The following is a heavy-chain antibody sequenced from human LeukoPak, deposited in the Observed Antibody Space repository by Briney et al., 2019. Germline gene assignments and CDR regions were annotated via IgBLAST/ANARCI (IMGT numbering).Heavy chain of an antibody. J-gene: IGHJ4*02. CDR2: IKQGGSEK. V-gene: IGHV3-7*03. D-gene: IGHD3-10*01. CDR3: ARESVSRGFDY. CDR1: GFTFTNFW. Sequence: GGSLRLSCAASGFTFTNFWMSWVRQAPGKGLEWEADIKQGGSEKYYVDSVKGRFTISRDNAKNSLYLQMNSLRAEDTAVYYCARESVSRGFDYWGQGTLVTVSS.